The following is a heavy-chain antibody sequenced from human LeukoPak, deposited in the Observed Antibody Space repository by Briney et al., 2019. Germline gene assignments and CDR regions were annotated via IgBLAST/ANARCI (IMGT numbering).Heavy chain of an antibody. CDR3: AKYLRFEPPRFGP. J-gene: IGHJ5*02. Sequence: GGSLRLSCAASGFTFSRYNMNWVRQAPGKGLEWVSAISGGGGSTYYADSVKGRFTISRDNSKDTLYLQMNSLRAEDTAVYYCAKYLRFEPPRFGPWGQGTLVTVSS. V-gene: IGHV3-23*01. CDR1: GFTFSRYN. D-gene: IGHD3-3*01. CDR2: ISGGGGST.